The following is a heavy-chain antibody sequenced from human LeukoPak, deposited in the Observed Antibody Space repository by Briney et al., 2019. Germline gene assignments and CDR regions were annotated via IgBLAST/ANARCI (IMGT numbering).Heavy chain of an antibody. CDR1: GGSISSSNYF. CDR2: ISYSGTT. CDR3: ARDRVDRSSDDHRFDY. J-gene: IGHJ4*02. Sequence: SETLSLTCTVSGGSISSSNYFWGWVRQPPGKGLEWIGTISYSGTTHDNPSLKSRVIISVDTSKKQFSLRLSSVTAADTAVYYCARDRVDRSSDDHRFDYWGQGTLVTVSS. V-gene: IGHV4-39*07. D-gene: IGHD6-19*01.